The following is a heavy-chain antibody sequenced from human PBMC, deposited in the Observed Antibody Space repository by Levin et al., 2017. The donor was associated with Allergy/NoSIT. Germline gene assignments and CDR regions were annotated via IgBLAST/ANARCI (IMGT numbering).Heavy chain of an antibody. J-gene: IGHJ3*02. CDR3: ARHLGVGYCSSTSCSTSGAFDS. CDR1: GYSFTSYW. V-gene: IGHV5-10-1*01. D-gene: IGHD2-2*01. CDR2: IDPSDSYT. Sequence: GESLKISCKGSGYSFTSYWISWVRQMPGKGLEWMGRIDPSDSYTNYSPSFQGHVTISADKSISTAYLQWSSLKASDTAMYYCARHLGVGYCSSTSCSTSGAFDSWGQGTMVTVSS.